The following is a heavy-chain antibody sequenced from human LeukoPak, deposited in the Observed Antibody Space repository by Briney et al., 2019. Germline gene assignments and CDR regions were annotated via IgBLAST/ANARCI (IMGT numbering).Heavy chain of an antibody. J-gene: IGHJ5*02. CDR1: GGSFSGYY. Sequence: SETLSLTCAVYGGSFSGYYWSWIRQPPGKGLEWIGEINHNGSTNYNPSLKSRVTISVDTSKNQFSLKLSSVTAADTAVYYCAGSPRIFGVVIMGDWFDPWGQGTLVTVSS. V-gene: IGHV4-34*01. CDR3: AGSPRIFGVVIMGDWFDP. D-gene: IGHD3-3*01. CDR2: INHNGST.